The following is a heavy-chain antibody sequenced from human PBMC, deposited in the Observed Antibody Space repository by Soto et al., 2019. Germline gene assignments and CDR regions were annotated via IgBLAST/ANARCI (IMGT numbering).Heavy chain of an antibody. CDR2: ISSSSSYI. D-gene: IGHD6-19*01. CDR3: ARDRECRGAGTYYYGMDV. J-gene: IGHJ6*02. V-gene: IGHV3-21*01. CDR1: GFTFSSYS. Sequence: SVGSLRLSCAASGFTFSSYSMNWVRQAPGKGLEWVSSISSSSSYIYYADSVKGRFTISRDNAKNSLYLQMNSLRAEDTAVYYCARDRECRGAGTYYYGMDVWGQGTTVTVSS.